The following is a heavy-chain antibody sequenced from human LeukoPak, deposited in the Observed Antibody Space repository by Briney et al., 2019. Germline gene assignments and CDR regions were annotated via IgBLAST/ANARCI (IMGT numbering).Heavy chain of an antibody. Sequence: PGGSLRLSCAASGFTFSTYWMSWVRQAPGKGLEWVANIKQDESEKYYVDSVKGRFTISRDNAKKSLYLQMNSLRAEDTAVYYCAGSGSDYVWGSYRSIYYYYYGMDVWGQGTTVTVSS. J-gene: IGHJ6*02. CDR2: IKQDESEK. V-gene: IGHV3-7*01. D-gene: IGHD3-16*02. CDR3: AGSGSDYVWGSYRSIYYYYYGMDV. CDR1: GFTFSTYW.